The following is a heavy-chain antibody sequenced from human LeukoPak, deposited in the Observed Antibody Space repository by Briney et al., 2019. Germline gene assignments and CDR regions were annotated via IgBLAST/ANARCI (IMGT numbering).Heavy chain of an antibody. Sequence: GASVKVSCKASGGTFSSYAISWVRQAPGQGLEWMGRIIPIFGTANYAQKFQGRVTNTTDESTSTAYMELSSLRSEDTAVYYCARSGAYGDSTGAIDYWGQGTLVTVSS. J-gene: IGHJ4*02. CDR3: ARSGAYGDSTGAIDY. V-gene: IGHV1-69*05. D-gene: IGHD4-17*01. CDR2: IIPIFGTA. CDR1: GGTFSSYA.